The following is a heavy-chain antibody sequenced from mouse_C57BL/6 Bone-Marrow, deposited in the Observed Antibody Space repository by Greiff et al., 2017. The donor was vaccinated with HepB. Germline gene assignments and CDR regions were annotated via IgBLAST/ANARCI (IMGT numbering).Heavy chain of an antibody. CDR2: IWSGGST. V-gene: IGHV2-2*01. CDR3: ASHYYYGSSPRAMDY. Sequence: QVQLKESGPGLVQPSQSLSITCTVSGFSLTSYGVHWVRQSPGKGLEWLGVIWSGGSTDYNAAFISRLSISKDNSKSQVFFKMNSLQADDTAIYYCASHYYYGSSPRAMDYWGQGTSVTVSS. CDR1: GFSLTSYG. J-gene: IGHJ4*01. D-gene: IGHD1-1*01.